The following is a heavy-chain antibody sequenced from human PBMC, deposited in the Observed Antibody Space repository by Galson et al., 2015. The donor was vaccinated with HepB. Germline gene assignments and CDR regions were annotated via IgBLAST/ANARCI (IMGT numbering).Heavy chain of an antibody. J-gene: IGHJ4*02. D-gene: IGHD3-3*01. CDR3: ASTGEAHDFWSGWYFDY. Sequence: SLRLSCAASGFTVSSNYMSWVRQAPGKGLEWVSVIYSGGSTYYADSVKGRFTISRDNSKNTLYLQMNSLRAKDTAVYYCASTGEAHDFWSGWYFDYWGQGTLVTVSS. CDR2: IYSGGST. V-gene: IGHV3-53*01. CDR1: GFTVSSNY.